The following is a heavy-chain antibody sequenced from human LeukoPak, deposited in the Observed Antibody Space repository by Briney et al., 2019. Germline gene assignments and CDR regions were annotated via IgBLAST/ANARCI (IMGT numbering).Heavy chain of an antibody. CDR1: GGSISSGGYY. CDR2: IYYSGST. V-gene: IGHV4-31*03. Sequence: SETLSLTCTVSGGSISSGGYYWSWIRQHPGKGLEWIGYIYYSGSTYYNPSLKSRVTMSVDTSKNQFSLKLSSVTAADTAVYYCARMKVLRAAAGLRGFDPWGQGTLVTVSS. D-gene: IGHD6-13*01. CDR3: ARMKVLRAAAGLRGFDP. J-gene: IGHJ5*02.